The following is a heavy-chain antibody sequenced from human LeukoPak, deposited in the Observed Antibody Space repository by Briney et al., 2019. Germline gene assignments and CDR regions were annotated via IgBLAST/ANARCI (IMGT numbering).Heavy chain of an antibody. J-gene: IGHJ4*02. CDR1: GISISSSNSY. D-gene: IGHD3-10*01. CDR3: SRQRNYYGSGSYFDY. V-gene: IGHV4-39*01. Sequence: SETLSLTCTVSGISISSSNSYWGWIRQPPGKGLEWIGSIYYSGNTYYNASLKSQVSISIDTSKNQFSLRLTSVTAADTAVYYCSRQRNYYGSGSYFDYWGQGTLVTVSS. CDR2: IYYSGNT.